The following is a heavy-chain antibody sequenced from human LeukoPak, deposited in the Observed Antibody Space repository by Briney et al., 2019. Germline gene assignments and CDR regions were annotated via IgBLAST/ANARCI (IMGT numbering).Heavy chain of an antibody. V-gene: IGHV4-39*07. CDR1: GGSISSSSYY. CDR2: IYYSGST. Sequence: KPSETLSLTCTVSGGSISSSSYYWGWIRQPPGKGLEWIGSIYYSGSTYYNPSLKSRVTISVDTSKNQFSLKLSSVTAADTAVYYCARQAPIDYGDTGAEYFQHWGQGTLVTVSS. J-gene: IGHJ1*01. CDR3: ARQAPIDYGDTGAEYFQH. D-gene: IGHD4-17*01.